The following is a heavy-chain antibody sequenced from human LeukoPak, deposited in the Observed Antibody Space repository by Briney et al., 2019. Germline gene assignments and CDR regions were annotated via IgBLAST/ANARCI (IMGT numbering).Heavy chain of an antibody. J-gene: IGHJ5*02. Sequence: ASVKVSCKAPGYTFTSYGISWVRQAPGQGLEWMGWISAYNGNTNYTQKLQGRVTRTTDTSTSTAYMELRRLRSDDTAVYYCARGRYSSGPRDWFDPWGQGTLVTVSS. D-gene: IGHD6-19*01. V-gene: IGHV1-18*01. CDR1: GYTFTSYG. CDR2: ISAYNGNT. CDR3: ARGRYSSGPRDWFDP.